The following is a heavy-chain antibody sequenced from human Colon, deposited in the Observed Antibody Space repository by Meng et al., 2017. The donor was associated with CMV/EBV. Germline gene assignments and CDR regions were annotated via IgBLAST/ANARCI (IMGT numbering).Heavy chain of an antibody. V-gene: IGHV5-51*01. CDR1: GYRFTTYW. D-gene: IGHD5/OR15-5a*01. J-gene: IGHJ6*02. Sequence: GESLKISCKGSGYRFTTYWIGWVRQMPGRGLEWMGLIYPGDSDTRYGPSFQGQVTISADKSISTAYLQWSSLKASDTAMYYCARGGEVSKIIGSEAHYYGMDVWGQGTTVTVSS. CDR2: IYPGDSDT. CDR3: ARGGEVSKIIGSEAHYYGMDV.